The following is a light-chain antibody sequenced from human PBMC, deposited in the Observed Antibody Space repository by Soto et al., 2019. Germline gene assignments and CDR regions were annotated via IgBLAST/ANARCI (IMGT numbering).Light chain of an antibody. V-gene: IGLV2-8*01. CDR1: KTDIGVYDF. CDR2: EDV. CDR3: KSYAGSNTYV. J-gene: IGLJ1*01. Sequence: QSALTQPPSASGSPGQSVTISCTGTKTDIGVYDFVSWYQHHPGKAPRLIIYEDVQRPSGVPDRFSGSKSGNTASLTVSVLQAADEADYFCKSYAGSNTYVFGSGTKLTVL.